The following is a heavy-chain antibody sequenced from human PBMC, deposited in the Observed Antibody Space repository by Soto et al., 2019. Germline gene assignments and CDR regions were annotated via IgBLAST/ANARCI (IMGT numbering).Heavy chain of an antibody. CDR1: GFNFSSYG. CDR3: ARSGDVAVGWFDP. J-gene: IGHJ5*02. D-gene: IGHD2-21*01. V-gene: IGHV3-21*01. CDR2: ITFSSLYI. Sequence: GGSLRLSCVASGFNFSSYGMNWVRQAPGRGLEWVSSITFSSLYIYYADSVRGRFLISRDDAKNSLYLQMDNLRAGDTALYYCARSGDVAVGWFDPWGQGTLVTVSS.